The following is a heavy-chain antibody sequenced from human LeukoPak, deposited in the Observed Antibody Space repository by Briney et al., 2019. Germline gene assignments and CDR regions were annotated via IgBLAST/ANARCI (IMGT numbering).Heavy chain of an antibody. CDR1: GYTFTGYY. Sequence: GASVKVSCKASGYTFTGYYMHWVRQAPGQGLEWMGWINPNSGGTNYAQKFQGRVTMTRDTSISTAYMELSRLRSDDTAVYYCAIPVGGVPAPDAFDIWGQGTMVTVSS. D-gene: IGHD2-2*01. CDR3: AIPVGGVPAPDAFDI. CDR2: INPNSGGT. J-gene: IGHJ3*02. V-gene: IGHV1-2*02.